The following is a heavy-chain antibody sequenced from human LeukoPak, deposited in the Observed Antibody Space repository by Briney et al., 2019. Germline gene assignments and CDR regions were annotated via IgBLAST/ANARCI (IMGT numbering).Heavy chain of an antibody. D-gene: IGHD2/OR15-2a*01. Sequence: SETLSLTCTVSGASVSSSQWNWLRQSPEKGLEWIANIDYNGSTKYNPSLRGRGTMSLDTSKNQFYLKLESVTTADTARDYCARGFYEPCDRWGQGTLVTVSS. CDR3: ARGFYEPCDR. V-gene: IGHV4-59*02. CDR2: IDYNGST. J-gene: IGHJ5*02. CDR1: GASVSSSQ.